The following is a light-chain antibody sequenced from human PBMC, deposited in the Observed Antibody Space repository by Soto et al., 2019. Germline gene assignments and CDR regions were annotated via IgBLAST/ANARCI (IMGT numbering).Light chain of an antibody. J-gene: IGKJ4*01. V-gene: IGKV1-8*01. CDR2: AAS. CDR3: QQYHTWPIT. CDR1: QGISSY. Sequence: AIRMTQSPSSLSASTGDRVTITCRASQGISSYLAWYQQKPGKAPKLLIYAASTLQSGVPSRFSGSGSGTDFTLTISCLQSEDFATYYCQQYHTWPITFXGGTKV.